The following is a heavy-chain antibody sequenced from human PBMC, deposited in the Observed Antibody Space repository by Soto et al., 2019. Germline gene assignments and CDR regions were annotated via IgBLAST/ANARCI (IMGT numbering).Heavy chain of an antibody. Sequence: SSVKFSCNASVGAFSICSIRWVRQAPGQGLEWMGGSIPIFGTANYAQKFQGRVTITADESTSTAYMELSSLRSEDTAVYYCARDRADDSSGYYVWAYWGQGTLVTVSS. D-gene: IGHD3-22*01. J-gene: IGHJ4*02. CDR1: VGAFSICS. V-gene: IGHV1-69*13. CDR2: SIPIFGTA. CDR3: ARDRADDSSGYYVWAY.